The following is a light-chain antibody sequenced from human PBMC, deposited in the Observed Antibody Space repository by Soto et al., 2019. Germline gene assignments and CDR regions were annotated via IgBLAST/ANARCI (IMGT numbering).Light chain of an antibody. CDR2: GTS. V-gene: IGKV1-17*01. J-gene: IGKJ1*01. CDR1: QGIKHE. CDR3: LQPHSFPST. Sequence: DIQMTQSPSSLSASVGDRVTITCRTSQGIKHELGWYQKIRGKAPKRLIYGTSSLQNGVASRFSVSGSGTEFTLTISGLQPEDFASYYCLQPHSFPSTFGQVTKVEVK.